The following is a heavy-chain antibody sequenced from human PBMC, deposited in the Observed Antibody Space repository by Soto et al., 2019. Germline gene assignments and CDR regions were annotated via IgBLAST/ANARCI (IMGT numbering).Heavy chain of an antibody. Sequence: SETLSLICTVSGGSLGSYYWSWIRQPPGKGLEWIGYVFYTGRANYNASLESRVSISLDTSNCQLSLKLSSVTAADTAVYYCARDGDGRMTTNPYYYNGMDVWGPGTTVTVSS. CDR2: VFYTGRA. J-gene: IGHJ6*02. CDR3: ARDGDGRMTTNPYYYNGMDV. V-gene: IGHV4-59*01. D-gene: IGHD4-4*01. CDR1: GGSLGSYY.